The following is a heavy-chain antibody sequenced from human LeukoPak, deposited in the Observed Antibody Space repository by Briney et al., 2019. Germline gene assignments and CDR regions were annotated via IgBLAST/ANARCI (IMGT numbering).Heavy chain of an antibody. CDR2: IYTSGST. CDR1: GXSISSYY. D-gene: IGHD1-20*01. V-gene: IGHV4-4*07. Sequence: SETLSLTXTVSGXSISSYYWSWIRQPAGKGLEWIGRIYTSGSTYFNPSLNTRVTMSVDTSNNQLSLKLSSVAAADTAVYFCARDFREITGINWFDPWGQGILVTVSS. CDR3: ARDFREITGINWFDP. J-gene: IGHJ5*02.